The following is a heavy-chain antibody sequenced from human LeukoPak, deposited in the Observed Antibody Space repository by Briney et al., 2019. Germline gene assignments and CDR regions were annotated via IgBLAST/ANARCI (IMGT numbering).Heavy chain of an antibody. J-gene: IGHJ4*02. D-gene: IGHD3-10*01. CDR1: GYSFTSYW. Sequence: GESLKISCKGSGYSFTSYWIGWVRQMPGKGLVWMGIIYPGDSDTRYSPSFQGQVTISADKSISTAYLQWSSLKASDTAMYYCARRITTTYYYGSGSLYYFDYWGQGTLVTVSS. CDR3: ARRITTTYYYGSGSLYYFDY. CDR2: IYPGDSDT. V-gene: IGHV5-51*01.